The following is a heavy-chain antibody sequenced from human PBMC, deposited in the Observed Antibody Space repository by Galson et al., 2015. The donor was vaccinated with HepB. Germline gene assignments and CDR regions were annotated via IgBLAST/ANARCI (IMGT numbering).Heavy chain of an antibody. CDR2: IYYSGST. D-gene: IGHD6-13*01. Sequence: ETLSLTCTVSGGSISSYYWSWIRQPPGKGLEWIGYIYYSGSTNYNPSLKSRVTISVDTSKNQFSLKLSSVTAADTAVYYCARRRSYSSSWYDHFDYWGQGTLVTVSS. CDR1: GGSISSYY. V-gene: IGHV4-59*08. J-gene: IGHJ4*02. CDR3: ARRRSYSSSWYDHFDY.